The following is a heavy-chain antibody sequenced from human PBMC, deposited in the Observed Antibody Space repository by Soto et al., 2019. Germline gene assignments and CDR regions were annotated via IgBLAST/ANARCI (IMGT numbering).Heavy chain of an antibody. Sequence: ASVTVSCKASGYTFTSYAMHWVRQAPGQRLEWMGWINPNSGGTNYAQKFQGWVTMTRDTSISTAYMELSRLRSDDTAVYYCARDKGYCSGGSCYPKPMDVWGQGTTVTVS. J-gene: IGHJ6*02. CDR3: ARDKGYCSGGSCYPKPMDV. D-gene: IGHD2-15*01. CDR2: INPNSGGT. V-gene: IGHV1-2*04. CDR1: GYTFTSYA.